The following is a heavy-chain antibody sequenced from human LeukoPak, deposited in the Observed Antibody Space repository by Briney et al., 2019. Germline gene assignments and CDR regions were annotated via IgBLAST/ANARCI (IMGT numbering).Heavy chain of an antibody. CDR2: ISGNNDNP. CDR3: ARDGTSTDDY. D-gene: IGHD2-2*01. J-gene: IGHJ4*02. Sequence: ASVRVSFKTSGYTFSNFGINWVRQAPGQGLEWMGWISGNNDNPNYGQKFQGRFTVTTDSSTSTAYMELRNLRFDDTAVYYCARDGTSTDDYWGQGTLVTVSS. CDR1: GYTFSNFG. V-gene: IGHV1-18*01.